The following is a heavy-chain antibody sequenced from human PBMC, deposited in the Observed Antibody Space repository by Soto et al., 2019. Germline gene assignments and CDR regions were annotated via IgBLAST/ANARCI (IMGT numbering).Heavy chain of an antibody. V-gene: IGHV1-18*01. D-gene: IGHD6-25*01. CDR3: ASDSGYGLFDY. CDR1: GYTFTSYG. J-gene: IGHJ4*02. CDR2: ISAYNGNT. Sequence: QVQLVQSGAEVKKPGASVKVSCKASGYTFTSYGISWVRQAPGQGLEWMGWISAYNGNTNQAPKLHGRVTMTPDTSTITAYMELRSLRSDDTAVYYCASDSGYGLFDYWGQGTLVTVSS.